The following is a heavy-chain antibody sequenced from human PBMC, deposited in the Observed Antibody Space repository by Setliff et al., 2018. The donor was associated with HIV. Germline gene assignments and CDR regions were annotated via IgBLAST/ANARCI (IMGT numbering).Heavy chain of an antibody. D-gene: IGHD3-22*01. J-gene: IGHJ4*02. CDR2: IHPDGSST. CDR3: AREGSYESRLDY. CDR1: GFTFSSYW. V-gene: IGHV3-74*03. Sequence: GGSLRLSCAASGFTFSSYWMHWVRQVPGKGLVWVSRIHPDGSSTTYADSVKGRFTISRDKAKNTLFLQMNSLRAEDTAVYYCAREGSYESRLDYWGQGTLVTVSS.